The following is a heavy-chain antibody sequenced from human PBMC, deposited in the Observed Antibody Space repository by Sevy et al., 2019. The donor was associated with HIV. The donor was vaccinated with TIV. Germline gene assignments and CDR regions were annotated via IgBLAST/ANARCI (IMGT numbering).Heavy chain of an antibody. J-gene: IGHJ4*02. CDR2: IYYNGNT. V-gene: IGHV4-59*01. D-gene: IGHD5-12*01. CDR3: ARGTRDGYNLYFDS. Sequence: SETLSLTCTASDGSMSSYYWSWIRQPPGKGLEWIGYIYYNGNTNYNPSLESRVTMSIHTSMKQFSLKLRSVTAADTAMYYCARGTRDGYNLYFDSWGQGTLVTVSS. CDR1: DGSMSSYY.